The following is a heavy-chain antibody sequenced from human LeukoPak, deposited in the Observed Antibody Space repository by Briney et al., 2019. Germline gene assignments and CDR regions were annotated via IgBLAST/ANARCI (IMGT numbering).Heavy chain of an antibody. Sequence: SETLSLTCTVSGGSISSYYWSWIRQPPGKGLEWIGYIYYSGSTNYNPSLKSRVTISVDTSKNQFSLKLSSVTAADTAVYYCAGAQVVVVAATAAAKTARWFDPWGQGTLVTVSS. D-gene: IGHD2-15*01. V-gene: IGHV4-59*01. CDR1: GGSISSYY. J-gene: IGHJ5*02. CDR3: AGAQVVVVAATAAAKTARWFDP. CDR2: IYYSGST.